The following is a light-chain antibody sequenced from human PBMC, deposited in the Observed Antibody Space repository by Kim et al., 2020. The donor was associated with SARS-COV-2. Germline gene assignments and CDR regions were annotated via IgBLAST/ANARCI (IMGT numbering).Light chain of an antibody. CDR2: DNN. CDR1: SSNIRTNY. J-gene: IGLJ3*02. CDR3: GTWDSSLSVWL. Sequence: GQKAAISCSGSSSNIRTNYVSWYQLLPGTVPKVLIYDNNKRPSGIPDRFSGSKSGTSGTLDITGLQTGDEADYYCGTWDSSLSVWLFGGGTKVTVL. V-gene: IGLV1-51*01.